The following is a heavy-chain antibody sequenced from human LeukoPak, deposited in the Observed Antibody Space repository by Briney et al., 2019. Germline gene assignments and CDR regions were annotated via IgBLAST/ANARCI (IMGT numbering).Heavy chain of an antibody. CDR1: GFTFSTYA. Sequence: GGSLRLSCAASGFTFSTYAMTWVRQAPGRGLEWTSGISDSGGRTSYTGSVEGRFTISRDNSENTLYLLMYSLRAEDTAVYYCAKDSAMGVYCSGGSCYLQADAFDIWGQGTMVTVSS. V-gene: IGHV3-23*01. J-gene: IGHJ3*02. D-gene: IGHD2-15*01. CDR2: ISDSGGRT. CDR3: AKDSAMGVYCSGGSCYLQADAFDI.